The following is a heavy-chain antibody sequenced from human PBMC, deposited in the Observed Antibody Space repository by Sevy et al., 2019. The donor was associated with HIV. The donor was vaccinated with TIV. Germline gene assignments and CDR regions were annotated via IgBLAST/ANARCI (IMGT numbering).Heavy chain of an antibody. J-gene: IGHJ4*02. CDR3: ATTKDYYDSSGYPFDY. Sequence: ASVKVSCKVSGYTLNEFSMHWVRQAPGKGLEWMTTFDPEDGDPEDGKTIYAQKFLGRVTVTEDTSTDTAYMELSSLRSEDTAVYYRATTKDYYDSSGYPFDYWDQGTLVTVSS. V-gene: IGHV1-24*01. D-gene: IGHD3-22*01. CDR2: FDPEDGDPEDGKT. CDR1: GYTLNEFS.